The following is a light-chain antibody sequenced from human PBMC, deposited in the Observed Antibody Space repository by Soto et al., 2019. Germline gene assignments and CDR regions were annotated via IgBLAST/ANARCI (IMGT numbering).Light chain of an antibody. V-gene: IGLV1-44*01. CDR2: SNN. CDR1: SSNIGSNA. Sequence: QPVLTQSPSASGTPGQRVTISCSGSSSNIGSNAVNWYQQLPGTAPKLLIYSNNQRPSGVPDRFSGSKSGTSASLAISGLQSEDEADYYCAVWDDSLIGPVFGGGTKLTVL. J-gene: IGLJ3*02. CDR3: AVWDDSLIGPV.